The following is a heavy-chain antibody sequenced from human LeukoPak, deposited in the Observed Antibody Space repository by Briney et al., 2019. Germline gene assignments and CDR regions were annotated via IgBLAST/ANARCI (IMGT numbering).Heavy chain of an antibody. J-gene: IGHJ4*02. D-gene: IGHD2-2*01. CDR2: ISGSGGST. V-gene: IGHV3-23*01. CDR1: GITFNNYA. CDR3: APRHCSSNSCSLGFDY. Sequence: GGSLRLSCAASGITFNNYAMSWVRQAPGKGLEWVSEISGSGGSTYYADSVKGRFTVSRDNPKNTVYLQMNSLRVEDTAVYYCAPRHCSSNSCSLGFDYWGQGALVTVSS.